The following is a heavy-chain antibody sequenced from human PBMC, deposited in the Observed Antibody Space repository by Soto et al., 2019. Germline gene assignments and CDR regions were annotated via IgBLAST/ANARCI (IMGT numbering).Heavy chain of an antibody. CDR3: VRGRAFMSRVAFDI. Sequence: QVQLQQRGAGLLKPSETLSLTCAVLGGSFSDYYWTWIRQPPGKGLEWIGEINHSGSTSYNPSLKSRLTLSVDTSTMEFALNLSSVTAADKPAYQCVRGRAFMSRVAFDIWGEGTMVTVSS. J-gene: IGHJ3*02. D-gene: IGHD1-26*01. CDR1: GGSFSDYY. V-gene: IGHV4-34*02. CDR2: INHSGST.